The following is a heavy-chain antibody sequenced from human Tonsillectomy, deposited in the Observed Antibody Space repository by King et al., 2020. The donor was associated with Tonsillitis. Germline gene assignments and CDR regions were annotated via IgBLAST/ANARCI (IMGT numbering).Heavy chain of an antibody. V-gene: IGHV3-15*01. D-gene: IGHD7-27*01. Sequence: VQLVESGGGLVKPGGSLRLSCAASGFTFSNAWMSWVRQAPGKGLEWVGRINSKTDGGTTDYAAPVKGRFTISRDDSKNTLYLQMNSLKTEDTAVYYCPTDGNWGSVDAFAIWGQGTMVTVSS. CDR2: INSKTDGGTT. CDR3: PTDGNWGSVDAFAI. CDR1: GFTFSNAW. J-gene: IGHJ3*02.